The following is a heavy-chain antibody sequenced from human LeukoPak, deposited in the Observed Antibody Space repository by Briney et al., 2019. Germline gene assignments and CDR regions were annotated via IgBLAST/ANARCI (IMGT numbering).Heavy chain of an antibody. CDR3: AKGDSSSLFDY. D-gene: IGHD6-13*01. CDR1: GFTFSDYA. Sequence: GRSLRLSCAASGFTFSDYAMHWVRQAPGKGLEWVAVISYDGSNKYYADSVKGRFTISRDNSKNTLYLQMNSLRAEDTAVYYCAKGDSSSLFDYWGQGTLVTVSS. J-gene: IGHJ4*02. CDR2: ISYDGSNK. V-gene: IGHV3-30*04.